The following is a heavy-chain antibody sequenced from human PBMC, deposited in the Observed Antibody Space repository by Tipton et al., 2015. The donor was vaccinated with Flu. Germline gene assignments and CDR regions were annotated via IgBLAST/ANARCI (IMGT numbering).Heavy chain of an antibody. Sequence: QSGAEVKKPGASVKVSCKASGYSFASGYSFTDYYMHWVRQAPGQGLEWMGWINPNSGGTNYAQNFQGGVTMTRDTSISTAYMELSRLRSDDTAVYYCARVRLGELSDDAFDIWGQGTMVTVSS. V-gene: IGHV1-2*02. CDR1: GYSFTDYY. J-gene: IGHJ3*02. CDR2: INPNSGGT. D-gene: IGHD3-16*02. CDR3: ARVRLGELSDDAFDI.